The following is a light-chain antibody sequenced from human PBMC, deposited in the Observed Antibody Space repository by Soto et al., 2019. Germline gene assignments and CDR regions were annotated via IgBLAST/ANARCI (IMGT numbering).Light chain of an antibody. CDR3: QQYGSSGT. J-gene: IGKJ1*01. CDR1: QSVSNNY. CDR2: GAS. Sequence: EIVLTQSPGTRSLSPGERATLSCSASQSVSNNYLAWYQQKPGQAPRLLIYGASNRATGIPDRFSGSGSGTDFTLTISRLQPEDFAVYYCQQYGSSGTFGQGTKVDIK. V-gene: IGKV3-20*01.